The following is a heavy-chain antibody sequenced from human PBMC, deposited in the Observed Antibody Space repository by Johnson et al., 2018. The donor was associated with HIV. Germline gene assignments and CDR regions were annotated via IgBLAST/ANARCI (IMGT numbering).Heavy chain of an antibody. CDR1: GFTVSSNY. V-gene: IGHV3-11*01. CDR2: ISTSGSTI. CDR3: ARVEYDSSGYYLYAFDI. D-gene: IGHD3-22*01. J-gene: IGHJ3*02. Sequence: QEQLVESGGGLIQPGGSLRLSCAASGFTVSSNYMSWVRQAPGKGLEWVSYISTSGSTIYYADSVKGRFTISRDNAKNSLYLQMNSLRAEDTALYYCARVEYDSSGYYLYAFDIWGQGTMVTVSS.